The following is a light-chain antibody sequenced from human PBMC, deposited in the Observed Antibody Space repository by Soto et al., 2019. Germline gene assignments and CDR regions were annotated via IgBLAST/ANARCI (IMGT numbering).Light chain of an antibody. CDR1: QTISSW. V-gene: IGKV1-5*03. CDR2: KAS. J-gene: IGKJ1*01. CDR3: QHYNSYSEA. Sequence: DIQRTQSPSTMSASVGDRVTITCGASQTISSWLAWYQQKPGKAPKLLIYKASTLKSGVPSRFSGSGSGTEFTLTISSLQPDDFATYYCQHYNSYSEAFGQRTKVDI.